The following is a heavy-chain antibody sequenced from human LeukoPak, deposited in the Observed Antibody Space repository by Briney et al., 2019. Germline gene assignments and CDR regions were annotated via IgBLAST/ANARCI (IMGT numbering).Heavy chain of an antibody. CDR2: ISSSSSTI. CDR3: ARDFWSGYSDDAFDI. V-gene: IGHV3-48*01. CDR1: GFTFSSYS. D-gene: IGHD3-3*01. Sequence: PGGSLRLSCAASGFTFSSYSMNWVRQAPGKGLEWVPYISSSSSTIYYADSVKGRFTISRDNAKNSLYLQMNSLRAEDTAVYYCARDFWSGYSDDAFDIWGQGTMVTVSS. J-gene: IGHJ3*02.